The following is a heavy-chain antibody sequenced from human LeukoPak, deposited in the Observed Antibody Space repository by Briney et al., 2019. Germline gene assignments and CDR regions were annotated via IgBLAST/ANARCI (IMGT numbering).Heavy chain of an antibody. Sequence: KPSETLSLTCAVSGYSISSGYYWGWIRQPPGKGLEWIGSIYHSGSTYYNPSLKSRVTISVDTSKNQFSLKLSSVTAADTAVYYCARRGIAAAADYWGQGTLVTVSS. CDR2: IYHSGST. CDR3: ARRGIAAAADY. D-gene: IGHD6-13*01. CDR1: GYSISSGYY. J-gene: IGHJ4*02. V-gene: IGHV4-38-2*01.